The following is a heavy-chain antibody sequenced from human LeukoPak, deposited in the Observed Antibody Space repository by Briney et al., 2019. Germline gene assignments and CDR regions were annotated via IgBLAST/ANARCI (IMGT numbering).Heavy chain of an antibody. CDR2: IYAGGRS. CDR1: NVSISSGSHY. Sequence: MTSETLSLTCTVSNVSISSGSHYWNWIRQPAGKGLEWIGRIYAGGRSNYNPSLRSRVTISVDTSKNQFSLRLSSVTATDTGVYYCASDHSGWLGLGYWGQGTLVSVSS. D-gene: IGHD6-19*01. J-gene: IGHJ4*02. CDR3: ASDHSGWLGLGY. V-gene: IGHV4-61*02.